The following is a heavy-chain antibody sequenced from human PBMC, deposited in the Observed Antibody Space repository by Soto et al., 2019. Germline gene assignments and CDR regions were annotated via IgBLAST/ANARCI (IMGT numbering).Heavy chain of an antibody. CDR1: GFFTFSRYW. CDR2: IKEDGSEK. V-gene: IGHV3-7*04. Sequence: PGGFLRLSCAASGFFTFSRYWMSWVRQVPGKGLEWVANIKEDGSEKYYVDSVKGRFTISRDNAKTSVFLQMNSLRVEDTAVYYCARTDARYDSTAYWGQGTLVNVSS. CDR3: ARTDARYDSTAY. J-gene: IGHJ4*02. D-gene: IGHD3-22*01.